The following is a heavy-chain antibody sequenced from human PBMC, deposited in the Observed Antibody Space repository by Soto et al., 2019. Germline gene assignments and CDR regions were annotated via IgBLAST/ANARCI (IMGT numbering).Heavy chain of an antibody. Sequence: QVQLVQSGAEVKKPGSSVKVSCKASGGTFSSYAISWVRQAPGQGLEWMGGIIPIFGTANYAQKFQGRVTITADEATCTAYMELSSLRSEDTAVYHSTFYGDYAERGLDYYSYYGMDVWGPGTTVTVSS. D-gene: IGHD4-17*01. CDR3: TFYGDYAERGLDYYSYYGMDV. J-gene: IGHJ6*02. CDR1: GGTFSSYA. CDR2: IIPIFGTA. V-gene: IGHV1-69*01.